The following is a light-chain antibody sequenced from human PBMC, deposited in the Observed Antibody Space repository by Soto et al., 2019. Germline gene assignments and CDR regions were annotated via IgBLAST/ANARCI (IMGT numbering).Light chain of an antibody. CDR1: QSISSY. V-gene: IGKV1-39*01. CDR3: QQSYSTLPLT. CDR2: AAS. J-gene: IGKJ4*01. Sequence: DVQMTLSPSSLSVSVGDRVTITCRASQSISSYLHWYQQKPGKAPKLLIYAASSLQSGVPSMFSGSGSGTDFTLTISSLQPEDFATYNCQQSYSTLPLTFGGGTKVDIK.